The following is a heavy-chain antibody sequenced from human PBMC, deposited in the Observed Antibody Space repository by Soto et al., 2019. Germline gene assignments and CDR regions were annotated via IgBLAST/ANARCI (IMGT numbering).Heavy chain of an antibody. CDR2: IHYSGNT. CDR1: GGSISGYY. J-gene: IGHJ4*02. CDR3: ARVIRRDGGALYYLDS. Sequence: PSETLSLTCTVSGGSISGYYCSWIRQPPGKGLEWIGYIHYSGNTNYNPSLKSRVTISVDTSKNQCSLKVTSVTAADTAVYFCARVIRRDGGALYYLDSWGQGALVTVSS. V-gene: IGHV4-59*01. D-gene: IGHD4-17*01.